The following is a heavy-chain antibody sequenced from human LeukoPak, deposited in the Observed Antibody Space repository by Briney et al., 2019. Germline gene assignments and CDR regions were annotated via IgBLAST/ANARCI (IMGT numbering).Heavy chain of an antibody. Sequence: GGSLRLSCAASGFTFDDYAMHWVRQAPGKGLEWVSGISWNSFTIGYADSVKGRFTISRDNAKNSLYLQMNSLRAEDTAVYYCAGGGGANISPSNWFDPWGQGTLVTVSS. J-gene: IGHJ5*02. D-gene: IGHD3-16*01. CDR2: ISWNSFTI. CDR1: GFTFDDYA. CDR3: AGGGGANISPSNWFDP. V-gene: IGHV3-9*01.